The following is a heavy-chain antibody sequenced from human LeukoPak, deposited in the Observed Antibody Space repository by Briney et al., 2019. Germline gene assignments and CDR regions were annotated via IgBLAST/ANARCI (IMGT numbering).Heavy chain of an antibody. CDR2: IYYSGST. Sequence: PSETLSLTCTVSSGSISSYYWSWIRQPPGKGLEWIGYIYYSGSTNYNPSLKSRVTISLDTSKNQFSLKLSSVTAADTAVYYCARVPLEWLLPDYWGQGTLVTVSS. CDR1: SGSISSYY. D-gene: IGHD3-3*01. J-gene: IGHJ4*02. V-gene: IGHV4-59*01. CDR3: ARVPLEWLLPDY.